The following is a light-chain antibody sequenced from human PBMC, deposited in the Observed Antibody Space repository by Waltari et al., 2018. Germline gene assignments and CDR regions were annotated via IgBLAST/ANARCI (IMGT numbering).Light chain of an antibody. J-gene: IGKJ2*01. CDR1: EDVSKG. CDR3: QQSYTYSYT. CDR2: KAS. V-gene: IGKV1-5*03. Sequence: DIQMTQSPSTLSAPVGDRITITCRASEDVSKGLAWYQQKPGKAPKLLVYKASTLRSGVPSRFSGSGSGTEFTLTISSLQPDDFATYYCQQSYTYSYTFGQGTKLEIK.